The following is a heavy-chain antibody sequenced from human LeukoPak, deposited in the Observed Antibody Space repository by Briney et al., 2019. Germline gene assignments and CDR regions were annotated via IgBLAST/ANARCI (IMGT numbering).Heavy chain of an antibody. V-gene: IGHV1-2*02. CDR1: GYTFTGYY. CDR3: ARSSPPTYYHFYYYMDV. CDR2: INPNSGGA. Sequence: GASVKVSCKASGYTFTGYYMHWVRQAPGQGLEWMGWINPNSGGAKYAQNFQGRVIMTTDTSISTAYMELTSLRSDDTAVYYRARSSPPTYYHFYYYMDVWGKGSTVTVSS. J-gene: IGHJ6*03. D-gene: IGHD6-13*01.